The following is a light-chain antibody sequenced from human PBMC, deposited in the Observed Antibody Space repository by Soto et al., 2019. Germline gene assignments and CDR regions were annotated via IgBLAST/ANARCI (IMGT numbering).Light chain of an antibody. CDR1: SSDVGGYNY. CDR3: SSYTSSGFYV. Sequence: QSALTQPASVSGSPGQSITISCTGTSSDVGGYNYVSWYQQNPGKAPTLMISEVSNRPSGVSNRFSGSKSGNTASLTISGLQAEDEADYYCSSYTSSGFYVFGTGTKVTVL. V-gene: IGLV2-14*01. CDR2: EVS. J-gene: IGLJ1*01.